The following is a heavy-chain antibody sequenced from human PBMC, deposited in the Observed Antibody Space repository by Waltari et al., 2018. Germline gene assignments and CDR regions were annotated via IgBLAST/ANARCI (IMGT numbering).Heavy chain of an antibody. V-gene: IGHV1-69-2*01. CDR1: GYIFRNYY. CDR2: VEHADGKT. Sequence: EVQLVQSGAEVKKPGATVKISCKASGYIFRNYYMHWLRQAPGKGLEWMGRVEHADGKTIDADKFQGRISITTNRPTRTVFMEVTSLASDDAAVYYCATSGMDLSGVTINWFDPWGQGTLLTVSS. D-gene: IGHD3-9*01. CDR3: ATSGMDLSGVTINWFDP. J-gene: IGHJ5*02.